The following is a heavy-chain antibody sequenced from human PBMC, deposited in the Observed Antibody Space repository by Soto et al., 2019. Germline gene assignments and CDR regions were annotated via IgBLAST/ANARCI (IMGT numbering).Heavy chain of an antibody. V-gene: IGHV3-23*01. Sequence: PGGSLRLSCAASGFTFSRYSMRWVRQTPERGLEWVSAISASGDSTDYADYVKGRFTMSRDNSKNTLYLQMNSLRAEDTALYYCAKDHYDFWSGYSSGGFDLWGPGTLVTVSS. D-gene: IGHD3-3*01. CDR2: ISASGDST. CDR3: AKDHYDFWSGYSSGGFDL. CDR1: GFTFSRYS. J-gene: IGHJ4*02.